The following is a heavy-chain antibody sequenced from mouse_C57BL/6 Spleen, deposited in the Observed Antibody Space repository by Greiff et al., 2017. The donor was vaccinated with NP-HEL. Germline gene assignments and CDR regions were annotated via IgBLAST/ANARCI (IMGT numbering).Heavy chain of an antibody. CDR2: IDPEDGET. CDR1: GFNIKDYY. J-gene: IGHJ3*01. CDR3: ARWEYRNAFAY. Sequence: EVQLQQSGAELVKPGASVKLSCTASGFNIKDYYMHWVKQRTEQGLEWIGRIDPEDGETKYATKFQGKATITADTSSNTAYLQLSSLTTEATAGDYCARWEYRNAFAYWGQGTLVTVSA. V-gene: IGHV14-2*01. D-gene: IGHD2-10*02.